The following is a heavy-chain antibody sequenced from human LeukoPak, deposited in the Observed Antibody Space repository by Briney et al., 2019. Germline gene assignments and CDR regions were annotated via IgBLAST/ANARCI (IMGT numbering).Heavy chain of an antibody. CDR3: ARAGNSEGGFDH. D-gene: IGHD4-23*01. V-gene: IGHV1-46*01. Sequence: ASVKVSCKASGYTFTMYYMHWVRQAGGQGLEWMGIINPSGGSTSYAQKFQGRVTMTMDTSTSTVYMDLSSLRSEDTAVYYCARAGNSEGGFDHWGQGTLVTVSS. CDR2: INPSGGST. CDR1: GYTFTMYY. J-gene: IGHJ4*02.